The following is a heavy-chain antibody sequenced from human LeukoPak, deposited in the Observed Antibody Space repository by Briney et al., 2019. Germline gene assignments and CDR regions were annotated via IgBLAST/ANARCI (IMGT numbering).Heavy chain of an antibody. D-gene: IGHD5-24*01. CDR3: ARLDDYNLYYYGMDV. CDR1: GGSISSYY. Sequence: SETLSLTCTVSGGSISSYYWSWIRQPPGKGLEWIGYIYYSGSTNYNPSLESRVTISVDTSKNQFSLKLSSVTAADTAVYYCARLDDYNLYYYGMDVWGQGTTVTVSS. V-gene: IGHV4-59*01. J-gene: IGHJ6*02. CDR2: IYYSGST.